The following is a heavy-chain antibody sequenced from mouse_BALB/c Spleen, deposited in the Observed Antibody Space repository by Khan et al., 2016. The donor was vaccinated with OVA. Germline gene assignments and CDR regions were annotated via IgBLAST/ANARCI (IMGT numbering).Heavy chain of an antibody. CDR2: ISYSGST. J-gene: IGHJ4*01. D-gene: IGHD2-3*01. V-gene: IGHV3-2*02. CDR3: ARDGSRDNYAIDY. CDR1: GYSITSDYA. Sequence: VQLQESGPGLVKPSQSLSLTCTVTGYSITSDYAWNWIRQFPGNKLEWMGYISYSGSTNYNPALKSRISITRDTSKNQFFLQLNSVTTEDTATYYCARDGSRDNYAIDYWGQGTSGTVSP.